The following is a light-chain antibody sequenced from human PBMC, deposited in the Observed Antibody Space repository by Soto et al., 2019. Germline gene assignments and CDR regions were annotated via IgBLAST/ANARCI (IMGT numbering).Light chain of an antibody. CDR1: QSVSQSVSSK. CDR2: GAY. J-gene: IGKJ4*01. V-gene: IGKV3-15*01. CDR3: KQYNSWPLT. Sequence: EIVITQSPATLSVSPGERVTLSCRASQSVSQSVSSKLAWYQQKPGRAPRLLIHGAYTRATGIPARFSGSGSGTEFTLTIRSLQSEDFAVYYCKQYNSWPLTVGGGTKV.